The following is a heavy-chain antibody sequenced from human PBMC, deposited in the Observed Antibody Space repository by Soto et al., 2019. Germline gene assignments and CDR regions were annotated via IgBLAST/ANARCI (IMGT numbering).Heavy chain of an antibody. CDR1: GGSISSGGYY. Sequence: PSETLSLTCTVSGGSISSGGYYWSWIRQHPGKGLEWIGYIYYSGSTYYNPSLKSRVTISVDTSKNQFSLKLSSVTAADTAVYYCARDPYDYGDHGFYYYGMDVWGQGTTVTVSS. V-gene: IGHV4-31*03. CDR2: IYYSGST. D-gene: IGHD4-17*01. J-gene: IGHJ6*02. CDR3: ARDPYDYGDHGFYYYGMDV.